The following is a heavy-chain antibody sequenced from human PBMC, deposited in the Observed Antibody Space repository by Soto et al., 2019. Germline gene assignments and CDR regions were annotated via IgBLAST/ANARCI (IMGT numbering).Heavy chain of an antibody. J-gene: IGHJ4*02. CDR1: GFIFSMYW. V-gene: IGHV3-74*01. CDR3: TRGPRPTSIGTGAF. D-gene: IGHD3-10*01. CDR2: ITDDGSTT. Sequence: GGSLRLSCETSGFIFSMYWMHWVRQVPGKGPQWVARITDDGSTTYYAASVEGRFTISRDSAKNALYLQMTSLRADDTAVYYCTRGPRPTSIGTGAFWGQGTMVTVYS.